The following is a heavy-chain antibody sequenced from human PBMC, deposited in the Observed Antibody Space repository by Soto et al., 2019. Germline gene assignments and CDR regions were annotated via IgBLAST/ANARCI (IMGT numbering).Heavy chain of an antibody. Sequence: GESLKISCRGSGYTFTNSWIAWVRQMPGRGLEWMGIIYPGDFDIRYSPSFQGHVTISADTSINTAYLQWDSLRASDTAIYYCVRHLAPPLVSISSDWFDPWGQGTLVTVSS. J-gene: IGHJ5*02. CDR2: IYPGDFDI. CDR3: VRHLAPPLVSISSDWFDP. D-gene: IGHD6-6*01. CDR1: GYTFTNSW. V-gene: IGHV5-51*01.